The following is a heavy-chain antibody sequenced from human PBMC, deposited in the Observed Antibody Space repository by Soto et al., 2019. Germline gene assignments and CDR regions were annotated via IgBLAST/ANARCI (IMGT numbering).Heavy chain of an antibody. J-gene: IGHJ4*02. CDR1: GGSISSGGYY. CDR2: IYYSGST. CDR3: AREGSSWYFDY. D-gene: IGHD6-13*01. Sequence: PSETLSLTCTVSGGSISSGGYYWSWIRQHPGKGLEWIGYIYYSGSTYYNPSLKSRVTISVDTSKNQFSLKLSSVTAADTAVYYCAREGSSWYFDYWGQGTLVTVSS. V-gene: IGHV4-31*03.